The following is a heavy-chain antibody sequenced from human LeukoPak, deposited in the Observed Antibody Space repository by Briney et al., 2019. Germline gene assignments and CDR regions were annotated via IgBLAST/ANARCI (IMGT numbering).Heavy chain of an antibody. D-gene: IGHD2-2*01. Sequence: PSETLSLTCAVYGGSFSGYYWSWIRQTPGKGLEWIGEINHSGSTNYNPSLKSRVTISVDTSKNQFSLKLSSVTAADTAVYYCARDNLYSYCSSTSCQYYFDYWGQGTLVTVSS. V-gene: IGHV4-34*01. CDR3: ARDNLYSYCSSTSCQYYFDY. CDR1: GGSFSGYY. CDR2: INHSGST. J-gene: IGHJ4*02.